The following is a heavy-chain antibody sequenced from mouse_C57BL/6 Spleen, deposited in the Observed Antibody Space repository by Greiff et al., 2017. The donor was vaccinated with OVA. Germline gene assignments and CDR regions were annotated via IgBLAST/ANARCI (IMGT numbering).Heavy chain of an antibody. J-gene: IGHJ2*01. Sequence: EVQVVESGGGLVKPGGSLKLSCAASGFTFSSYAMSWVRQTPEKRLEWVATISDGGSYTYYPDNVKGRFTISRDNAKNNLYLQMSHLKSEDTAMYYCARDRDYYGSSYDYWGQGTTLTVSS. CDR1: GFTFSSYA. CDR2: ISDGGSYT. V-gene: IGHV5-4*01. CDR3: ARDRDYYGSSYDY. D-gene: IGHD1-1*01.